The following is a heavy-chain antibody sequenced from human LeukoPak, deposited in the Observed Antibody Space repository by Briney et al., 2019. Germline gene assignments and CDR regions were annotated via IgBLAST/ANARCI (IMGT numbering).Heavy chain of an antibody. CDR1: GFTFSSYS. D-gene: IGHD3-10*01. Sequence: GGSLRLSCAASGFTFSSYSMNWVRQAPGKGLEWVSSISSSSSYIYYADSVKGRFTISRDNAKNSLYLQMNSLRAEDTAVYYCARYQVRPFDAFDVWGQGTMVTVSS. J-gene: IGHJ3*01. CDR2: ISSSSSYI. V-gene: IGHV3-21*01. CDR3: ARYQVRPFDAFDV.